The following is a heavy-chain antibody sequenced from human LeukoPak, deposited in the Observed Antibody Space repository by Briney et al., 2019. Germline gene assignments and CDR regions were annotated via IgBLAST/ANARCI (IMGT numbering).Heavy chain of an antibody. D-gene: IGHD3-22*01. CDR1: GFTFSSYA. CDR3: ANLFNYYDSSGYYSYMDV. CDR2: ITASGAST. V-gene: IGHV3-23*01. Sequence: GGSLRLSCAASGFTFSSYAMSWVRQAPGKGLEWVSAITASGASTDYADSVKGRFTISRDNSKNTLFMQMNSLRAEDTAIYYCANLFNYYDSSGYYSYMDVWGKGTTVTVSS. J-gene: IGHJ6*03.